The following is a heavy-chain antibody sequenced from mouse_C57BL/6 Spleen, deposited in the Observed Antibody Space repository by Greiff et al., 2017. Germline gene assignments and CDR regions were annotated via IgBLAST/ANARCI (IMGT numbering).Heavy chain of an antibody. CDR2: IYPRSGNT. D-gene: IGHD1-1*01. CDR1: GYTFTSYG. Sequence: VQLQQSGAELARPGASVKLSCKASGYTFTSYGISWVKPRPGQGLEWIGEIYPRSGNTYYNEKFKGKATLTADKSSSTAYMELRSLTSEDSAVYFCAREEDYYGSSHAWFAYWGQGTLVTVSA. J-gene: IGHJ3*01. CDR3: AREEDYYGSSHAWFAY. V-gene: IGHV1-81*01.